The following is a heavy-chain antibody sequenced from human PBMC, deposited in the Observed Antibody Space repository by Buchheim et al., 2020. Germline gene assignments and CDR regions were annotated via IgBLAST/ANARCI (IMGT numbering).Heavy chain of an antibody. CDR1: GGSISSYY. Sequence: QVQLQESGPGLVKPSETLSLTCTVSGGSISSYYWSWIRQPPGKGLEWIGYIYYSGSTNYNPSLKSRVTISVDTSKNQFSLKLSSVTAADTAVYYCASLGTGDTAMAGLYYYMDVWGKGTT. J-gene: IGHJ6*03. V-gene: IGHV4-59*01. CDR3: ASLGTGDTAMAGLYYYMDV. CDR2: IYYSGST. D-gene: IGHD5-18*01.